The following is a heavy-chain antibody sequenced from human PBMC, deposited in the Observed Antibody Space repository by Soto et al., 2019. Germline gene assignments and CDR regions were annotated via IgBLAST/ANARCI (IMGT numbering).Heavy chain of an antibody. Sequence: PGESLKISCKGPGYSFTSYWIGWVRQMPGKGLEWMGIIYPGDSDTRYSPSFQGQVTISADKSISTAYLQWSSLKASDTAMYYCARQGQYYDSSVWAFDIWGQGTMVTVSS. CDR1: GYSFTSYW. D-gene: IGHD3-22*01. CDR2: IYPGDSDT. J-gene: IGHJ3*02. V-gene: IGHV5-51*01. CDR3: ARQGQYYDSSVWAFDI.